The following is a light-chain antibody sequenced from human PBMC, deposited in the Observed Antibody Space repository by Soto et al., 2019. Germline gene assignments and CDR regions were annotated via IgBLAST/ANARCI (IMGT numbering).Light chain of an antibody. CDR2: DAS. Sequence: EMAMTQSPATLSVSPGERATLSCRASQSVSSNLAWYQQKPGQAPRLLINDASTRATGIPARFSGSGSGTEFTLTISSLQSEDFAIYYCQQYNNWPLTFGGGTKVEIK. J-gene: IGKJ4*01. CDR3: QQYNNWPLT. V-gene: IGKV3-15*01. CDR1: QSVSSN.